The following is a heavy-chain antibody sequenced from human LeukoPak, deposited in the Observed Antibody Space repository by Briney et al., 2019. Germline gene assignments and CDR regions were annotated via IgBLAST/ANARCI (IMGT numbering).Heavy chain of an antibody. Sequence: GGSLRLSCAASGFTFSSYGMHWVRQAPGKGLEWVAVISYDGSNKYYADSVKGRFTISRDNSKNTLYLQMNSLRAEDTAVYYCAIDLGYCSGGSCYRFDYWGQGTLVTVSS. J-gene: IGHJ4*02. CDR2: ISYDGSNK. D-gene: IGHD2-15*01. V-gene: IGHV3-30*03. CDR3: AIDLGYCSGGSCYRFDY. CDR1: GFTFSSYG.